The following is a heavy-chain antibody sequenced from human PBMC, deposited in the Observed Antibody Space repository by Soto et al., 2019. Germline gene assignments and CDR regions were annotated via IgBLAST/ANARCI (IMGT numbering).Heavy chain of an antibody. V-gene: IGHV4-31*03. D-gene: IGHD3-10*01. CDR3: ARYRHGSGSYSPWSYFDY. CDR2: IYYSGST. CDR1: GGSISSGGYY. J-gene: IGHJ4*02. Sequence: QVQLQESGPGLVKPSQTLSLTCTVSGGSISSGGYYWSWIRQHPGKGLEWIGYIYYSGSTYYNTSLKSRVTISVDTSKNQFSLKLSSVTAADTAVYYCARYRHGSGSYSPWSYFDYWGQGTLVTVSS.